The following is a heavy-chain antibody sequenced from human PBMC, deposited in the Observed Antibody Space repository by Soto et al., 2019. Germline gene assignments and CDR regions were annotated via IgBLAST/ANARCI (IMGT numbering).Heavy chain of an antibody. Sequence: ASVKVSCKASGYTFTSYGISWVRQAPGQGLEWMGCISAYNGNTNYEQKLQGRVTMTTDTSTSTAYMQLRSLRSDDTAVYYCARDAGDYGDYVPSFHAVWGQGTTVTVSS. CDR1: GYTFTSYG. V-gene: IGHV1-18*01. J-gene: IGHJ6*01. D-gene: IGHD4-17*01. CDR2: ISAYNGNT. CDR3: ARDAGDYGDYVPSFHAV.